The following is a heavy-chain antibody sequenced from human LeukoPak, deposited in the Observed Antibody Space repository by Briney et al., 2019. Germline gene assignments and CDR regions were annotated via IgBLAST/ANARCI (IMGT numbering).Heavy chain of an antibody. CDR3: ARRIAARLDY. CDR1: GVSISSYY. Sequence: SETLSLTCTVSGVSISSYYWTWIRQPAGKGLEWIGRIHTSGNTNYNSSLKSRVTISVDTSKNQFSLKLSSVTAADTAVYYCARRIAARLDYWGQGTLVTVSS. D-gene: IGHD6-6*01. CDR2: IHTSGNT. J-gene: IGHJ4*02. V-gene: IGHV4-4*07.